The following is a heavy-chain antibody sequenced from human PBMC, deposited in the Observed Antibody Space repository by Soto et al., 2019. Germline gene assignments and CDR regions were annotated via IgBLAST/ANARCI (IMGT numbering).Heavy chain of an antibody. J-gene: IGHJ4*02. Sequence: SVKVSCKASGGTFSSYAISWVRQAPGQGLEWMGGIIPIFGTANYAQKFQGRVTITADESTSTAYMELSSLRSEDTAVYYCAASWDDFWSGYSFDYWGQGTLVTVSS. D-gene: IGHD3-3*01. V-gene: IGHV1-69*13. CDR3: AASWDDFWSGYSFDY. CDR2: IIPIFGTA. CDR1: GGTFSSYA.